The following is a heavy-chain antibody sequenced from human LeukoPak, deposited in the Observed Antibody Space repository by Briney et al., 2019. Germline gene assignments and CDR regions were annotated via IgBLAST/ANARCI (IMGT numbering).Heavy chain of an antibody. J-gene: IGHJ3*02. D-gene: IGHD3-10*01. CDR2: ISGSGGST. CDR1: GFTFSSYG. CDR3: ARVGILWFGELRAQDAFDI. V-gene: IGHV3-23*01. Sequence: GGSLRLSCAASGFTFSSYGMSWVRQAPGKGLEWVSAISGSGGSTYYADSVKGRFTISRDNSKNSLYLQMNSLRAEDTAVYYCARVGILWFGELRAQDAFDIWGQGTMVTVSS.